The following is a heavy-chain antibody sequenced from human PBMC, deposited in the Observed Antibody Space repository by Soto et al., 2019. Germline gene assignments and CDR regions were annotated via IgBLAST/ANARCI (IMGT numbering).Heavy chain of an antibody. CDR1: GYSFTSYW. CDR2: IYPGDSDT. J-gene: IGHJ6*02. D-gene: IGHD2-8*01. Sequence: PGESLKISCKGSGYSFTSYWIGWVRQMPGKGLEWMGIIYPGDSDTRYSPSFQGQVTISADKSISTAYLQWSSLKASDTAMYYCARHGGYCTNGVCYSTNINPPYYYYGMDVWGQGTTATVSS. V-gene: IGHV5-51*01. CDR3: ARHGGYCTNGVCYSTNINPPYYYYGMDV.